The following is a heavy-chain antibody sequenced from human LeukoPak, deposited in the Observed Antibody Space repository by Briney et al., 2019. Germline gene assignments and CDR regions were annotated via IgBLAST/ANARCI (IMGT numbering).Heavy chain of an antibody. CDR2: ISSSGSYI. CDR3: AKLTTS. J-gene: IGHJ4*02. Sequence: PGGSLRLSCAVSGFTFSTYAMHWVRQAPGKGLEWVSSISSSGSYIYYADSVKGRFTISRDNSNNTLYLQMNSLRAEDTAVYYCAKLTTSWGQGTLVTVSS. CDR1: GFTFSTYA. V-gene: IGHV3-21*04. D-gene: IGHD4-11*01.